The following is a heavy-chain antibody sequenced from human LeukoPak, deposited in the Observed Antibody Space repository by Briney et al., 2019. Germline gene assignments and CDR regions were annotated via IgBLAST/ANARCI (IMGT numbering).Heavy chain of an antibody. CDR2: IHSTSFT. V-gene: IGHV3-53*01. J-gene: IGHJ4*02. CDR3: AVGLTSNAYEY. D-gene: IGHD3-9*01. CDR1: GFSGTYY. Sequence: GSLMTSCAASGFSGTYYMIGLVRQAPGKGLEWASVIHSTSFTYYADSVKGRLTISRDDSQNTVFLQTESVRAEDTAVYYCAVGLTSNAYEYWGQGTLVTVSS.